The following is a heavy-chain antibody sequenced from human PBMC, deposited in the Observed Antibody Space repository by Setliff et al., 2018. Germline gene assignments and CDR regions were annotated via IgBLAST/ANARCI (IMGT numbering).Heavy chain of an antibody. V-gene: IGHV1-18*01. CDR1: GYTFTDYG. Sequence: ASVKVSCKASGYTFTDYGISWVRQAPGQGLEWMGWISPYVDKTNYAQNLQGRVTMTTDTSTNTAYMELRSLRSDDTAVYYCARPPPGPFYYDGGNYFDYWGQGTLVTVSS. J-gene: IGHJ4*02. CDR2: ISPYVDKT. CDR3: ARPPPGPFYYDGGNYFDY. D-gene: IGHD3-22*01.